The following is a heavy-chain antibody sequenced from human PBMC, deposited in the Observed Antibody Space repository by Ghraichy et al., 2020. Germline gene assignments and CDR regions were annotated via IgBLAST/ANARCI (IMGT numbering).Heavy chain of an antibody. Sequence: GGSLRLSCAASGFTSDDYAMHWVRQAPGKGLEWVSGISWNTDTIGYADSVKGRFTISRDNAKNSLYLQMNSLRAEDTALYYCARDMSRYRYGLSGMDVWGQGTTVTVSS. CDR2: ISWNTDTI. CDR1: GFTSDDYA. J-gene: IGHJ6*02. V-gene: IGHV3-9*02. D-gene: IGHD5-18*01. CDR3: ARDMSRYRYGLSGMDV.